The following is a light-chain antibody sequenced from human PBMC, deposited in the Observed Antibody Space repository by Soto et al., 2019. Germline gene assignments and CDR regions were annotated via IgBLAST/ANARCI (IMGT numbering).Light chain of an antibody. V-gene: IGLV1-40*01. CDR1: SSNIGAGYD. J-gene: IGLJ2*01. CDR2: GNT. CDR3: QSYDSSRVV. Sequence: QAVVTQPPSVSGAPGQRVTISCTGNSSNIGAGYDVHWYQQFPGAAPKVLIHGNTNRPAGVPARFSGSKSGTSASVAITGLQAEDEADYYCQSYDSSRVVFGGGTKLTVL.